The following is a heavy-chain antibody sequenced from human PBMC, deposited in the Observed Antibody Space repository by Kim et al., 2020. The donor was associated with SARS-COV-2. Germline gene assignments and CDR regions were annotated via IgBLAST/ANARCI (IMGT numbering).Heavy chain of an antibody. D-gene: IGHD6-6*01. Sequence: GGSLRLSCAASGFTFSDYYMSWIRQAPGKGLEWVSYISSSGSTIYYADSVKGRFTISRDNAKNSLYLQMNSLRAEDTAVYYCARTPPYSSSSEYFQHWGQGTLVTVSS. CDR1: GFTFSDYY. CDR3: ARTPPYSSSSEYFQH. CDR2: ISSSGSTI. V-gene: IGHV3-11*01. J-gene: IGHJ1*01.